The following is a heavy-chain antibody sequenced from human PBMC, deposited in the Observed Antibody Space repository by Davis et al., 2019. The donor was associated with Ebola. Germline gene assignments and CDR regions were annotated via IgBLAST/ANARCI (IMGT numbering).Heavy chain of an antibody. V-gene: IGHV4-59*08. D-gene: IGHD6-19*01. CDR1: GGSISSYY. Sequence: SETLSLTCTVSGGSISSYYWSWIRQPPGKGLEWIGYIYYSGSTNYNPSLKSRVTISVDTSKNQFSLKLSSVTAADTAVYYCEAWAVAGTDTDDYWGQGTLVTVSS. CDR3: EAWAVAGTDTDDY. CDR2: IYYSGST. J-gene: IGHJ4*02.